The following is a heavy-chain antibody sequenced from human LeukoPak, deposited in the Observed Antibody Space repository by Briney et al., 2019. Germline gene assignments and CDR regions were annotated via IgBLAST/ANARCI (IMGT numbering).Heavy chain of an antibody. CDR2: ISGSGGST. V-gene: IGHV3-23*01. Sequence: PGGSLRLSCAASGFTFSSYAMSWVRQAPGKGLEWVSAISGSGGSTYYADSVKGRFTISRDNSKNTLYLQMNSLGAEDTAVYYCAKDLGETMVRGGPSDRMDVWGQGTTVTVSS. CDR3: AKDLGETMVRGGPSDRMDV. CDR1: GFTFSSYA. J-gene: IGHJ6*02. D-gene: IGHD3-10*01.